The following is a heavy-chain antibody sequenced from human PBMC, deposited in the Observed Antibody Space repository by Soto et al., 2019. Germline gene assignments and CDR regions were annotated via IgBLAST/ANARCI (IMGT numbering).Heavy chain of an antibody. CDR3: ARPTYYYDSSGPPAY. Sequence: GGSPRLSCAASGFTFSTYSMNWVRQAPGKGLEWVSYISSSSSTIFYTDSVKGRFTVSRDNAKNSLYLQMNSLRAEDTAVHYCARPTYYYDSSGPPAYWGQGTLVTVSS. D-gene: IGHD3-22*01. J-gene: IGHJ4*02. CDR1: GFTFSTYS. CDR2: ISSSSSTI. V-gene: IGHV3-48*01.